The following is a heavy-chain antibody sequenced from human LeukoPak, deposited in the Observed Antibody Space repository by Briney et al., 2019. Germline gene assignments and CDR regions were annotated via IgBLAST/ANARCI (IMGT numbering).Heavy chain of an antibody. CDR1: GFTFSSYA. D-gene: IGHD2-15*01. J-gene: IGHJ4*02. V-gene: IGHV3-30*04. CDR3: ARGAYCSGGSCYGDDY. CDR2: ISYDGSNK. Sequence: GGSLRLSCAASGFTFSSYAMHWVRQAPGKGLEWVAVISYDGSNKYYADSVKGRFTNSRDNSKNTLYLQMNSLRAEDTAVYYCARGAYCSGGSCYGDDYWGQGTLVTVSS.